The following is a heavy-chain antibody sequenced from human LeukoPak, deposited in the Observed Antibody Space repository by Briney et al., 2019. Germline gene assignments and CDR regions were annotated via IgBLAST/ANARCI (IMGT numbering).Heavy chain of an antibody. CDR1: GFTFSSYA. CDR3: AREGYYGSGSPPSLYFDY. J-gene: IGHJ4*02. Sequence: GGSQRLSCAASGFTFSSYAMHWVRQAPGKGLEWVAVTSSDLNVKLYADSVKGRFTISRDNSRSTLYLQMNSLRPEDTAIYYCAREGYYGSGSPPSLYFDYWGQGTLVTVSS. CDR2: TSSDLNVK. V-gene: IGHV3-30-3*01. D-gene: IGHD3-10*01.